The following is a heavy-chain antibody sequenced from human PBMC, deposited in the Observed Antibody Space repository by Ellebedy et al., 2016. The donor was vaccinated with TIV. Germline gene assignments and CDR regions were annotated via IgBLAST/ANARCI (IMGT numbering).Heavy chain of an antibody. V-gene: IGHV4-61*08. J-gene: IGHJ6*02. CDR3: ARADYGDYGAYYYGLDV. Sequence: MPSETLSLTCAVSGGSISSGGYSWSWIRQPPGKGLEWIGYIYYSGSTNYNPSLKSRVTMSVDTSKNQFSLNLSSVTAADTAVYYCARADYGDYGAYYYGLDVWGQGTTVTVSS. CDR2: IYYSGST. CDR1: GGSISSGGYS. D-gene: IGHD4-17*01.